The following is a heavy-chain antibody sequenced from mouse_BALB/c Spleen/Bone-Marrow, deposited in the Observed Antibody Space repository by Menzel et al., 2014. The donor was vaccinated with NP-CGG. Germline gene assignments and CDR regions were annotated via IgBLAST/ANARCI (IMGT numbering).Heavy chain of an antibody. CDR1: GYSFTSYW. J-gene: IGHJ3*01. Sequence: VQLQQSGAGLVKPGASVRLSCKASGYSFTSYWIHWVKQRPGQGLEWIGKINPSNGRNNYNEKFKNKATLTADTSSSTASLQLSSVMSDDSAVYYCARFGDPAWFAYWGQGTLVTVSA. CDR2: INPSNGRN. V-gene: IGHV1S81*02. CDR3: ARFGDPAWFAY.